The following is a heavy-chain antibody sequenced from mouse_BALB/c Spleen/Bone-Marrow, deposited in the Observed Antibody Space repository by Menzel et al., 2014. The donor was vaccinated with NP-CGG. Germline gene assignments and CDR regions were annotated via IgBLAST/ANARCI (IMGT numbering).Heavy chain of an antibody. Sequence: QVQLQQPGPELVKPGASVRISCKASGYTFTSYYIHWVKQRPGQGLEWIGWIYPGNVNTKYNERFKGKATLTADKSSSTAYMQLSSLTSEDSAVYFCAGDDYAYWGQGTLVTVSA. D-gene: IGHD2-4*01. CDR3: AGDDYAY. J-gene: IGHJ3*01. CDR2: IYPGNVNT. CDR1: GYTFTSYY. V-gene: IGHV1S56*01.